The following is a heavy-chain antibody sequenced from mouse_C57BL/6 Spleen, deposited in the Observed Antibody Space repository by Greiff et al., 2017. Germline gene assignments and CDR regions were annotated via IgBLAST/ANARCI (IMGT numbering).Heavy chain of an antibody. CDR1: GFTFSSYG. D-gene: IGHD3-1*01. J-gene: IGHJ2*01. V-gene: IGHV5-6*02. CDR2: ISSGGSYT. Sequence: EVMLVESGGDLVKPGGSLKLSCAASGFTFSSYGMSWVRQTPDKRLEWVATISSGGSYTYYPDSVKGRFTISRDNAKNTLYLQMSSLKSEDTAMYYCARRGLSADFDYWGQGTTLTVSS. CDR3: ARRGLSADFDY.